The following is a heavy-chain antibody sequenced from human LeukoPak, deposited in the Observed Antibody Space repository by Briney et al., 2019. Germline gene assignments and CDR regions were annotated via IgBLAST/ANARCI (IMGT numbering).Heavy chain of an antibody. CDR1: GDSISNYY. V-gene: IGHV4-59*01. Sequence: SETLSLTCTVSGDSISNYYWSWIRQPPGKGLEWIAYISYSGRTNYNPSLMSRVTISVDTSENQFSLKMSSVTAADTAMYYCARSELLWFGKVNSGFDFWGQGTLVTVSS. CDR2: ISYSGRT. D-gene: IGHD3-10*01. CDR3: ARSELLWFGKVNSGFDF. J-gene: IGHJ4*02.